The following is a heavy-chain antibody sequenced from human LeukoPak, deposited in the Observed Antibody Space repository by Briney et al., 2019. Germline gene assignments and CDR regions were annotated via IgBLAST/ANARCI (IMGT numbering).Heavy chain of an antibody. CDR3: AKDLLGATSY. V-gene: IGHV3-30*02. D-gene: IGHD1-26*01. J-gene: IGHJ4*02. CDR1: GFIPSNDG. Sequence: PGGSLKLSCAASGFIPSNDGIHWVRQAPGKGLEWVAFIRYDGINKYYADSVKGRFTISRDNSKNTLYLQMNSLRGEDTALYYCAKDLLGATSYWGQGTLVTVSS. CDR2: IRYDGINK.